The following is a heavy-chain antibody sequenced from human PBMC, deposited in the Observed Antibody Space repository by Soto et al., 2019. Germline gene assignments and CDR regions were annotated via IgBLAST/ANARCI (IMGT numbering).Heavy chain of an antibody. CDR2: ISGSGGST. CDR1: GFTFSSYS. V-gene: IGHV3-23*01. J-gene: IGHJ3*02. D-gene: IGHD2-15*01. CDR3: AKDLGLLPQDAFDI. Sequence: GGSLRLSCAASGFTFSSYSMDWVRQAPGQGLEWVSAISGSGGSTYYADSVKGRFTISRDNSKNTLYLQMNSLRAEDTAVYYCAKDLGLLPQDAFDIWGQGTMVTVS.